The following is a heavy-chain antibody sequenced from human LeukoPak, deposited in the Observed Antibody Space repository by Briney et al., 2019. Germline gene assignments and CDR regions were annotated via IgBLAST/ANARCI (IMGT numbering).Heavy chain of an antibody. CDR1: GYTFTSYD. Sequence: ASVKVSCKASGYTFTSYDINWVRQATGQGLEWMGWMNPNSGNTGYAQKFQGRVTITRNTSISTAYMELSSLRSEDTAVYYCARGSSGWSNYYYYYYMDVWGKGTTVTVSS. CDR3: ARGSSGWSNYYYYYYMDV. J-gene: IGHJ6*03. V-gene: IGHV1-8*03. CDR2: MNPNSGNT. D-gene: IGHD6-19*01.